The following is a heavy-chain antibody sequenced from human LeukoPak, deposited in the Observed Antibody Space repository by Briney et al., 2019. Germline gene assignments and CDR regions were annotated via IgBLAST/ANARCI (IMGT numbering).Heavy chain of an antibody. Sequence: GSSVKVSCKASGGTFSSYAISWVRQAPGQGLEWMGGIIPIFGTANYAQKFQGRVTITADESTSTAYMEPSSLRSEDTAVYYCARGRPPDGSGYYSGEVHDAFDIWGQGTMVTVSS. J-gene: IGHJ3*02. D-gene: IGHD3-22*01. CDR3: ARGRPPDGSGYYSGEVHDAFDI. CDR1: GGTFSSYA. V-gene: IGHV1-69*01. CDR2: IIPIFGTA.